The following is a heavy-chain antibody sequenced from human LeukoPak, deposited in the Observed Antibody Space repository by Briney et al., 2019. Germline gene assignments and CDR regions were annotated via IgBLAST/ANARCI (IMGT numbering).Heavy chain of an antibody. V-gene: IGHV4-31*03. CDR3: ARMSETRNDYGDSYYFDY. D-gene: IGHD4-17*01. CDR1: GGSINSGGYY. Sequence: SETLSLTCTVSGGSINSGGYYWSWIRQHPGKVLEWIGYIYYSGSTYYNPSLKSRVTISLDTSGTRFSLNLSSVTAADTAVYYCARMSETRNDYGDSYYFDYWGQGTLVTVSS. CDR2: IYYSGST. J-gene: IGHJ4*02.